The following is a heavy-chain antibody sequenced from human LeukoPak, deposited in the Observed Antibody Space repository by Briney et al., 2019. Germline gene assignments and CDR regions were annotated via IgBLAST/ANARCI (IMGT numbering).Heavy chain of an antibody. J-gene: IGHJ4*02. V-gene: IGHV3-15*01. CDR1: GFTFRNAW. Sequence: GGSLRLSCAPSGFTFRNAWRSWAGQAQGKGREWVGRIKSRSDGGTIEYAAPVKGRFSISRDDSKNTLYMQINSLNTEDTAVYYCADLGDYGVGWGQGTLVTVSS. CDR3: ADLGDYGVG. D-gene: IGHD4-17*01. CDR2: IKSRSDGGTI.